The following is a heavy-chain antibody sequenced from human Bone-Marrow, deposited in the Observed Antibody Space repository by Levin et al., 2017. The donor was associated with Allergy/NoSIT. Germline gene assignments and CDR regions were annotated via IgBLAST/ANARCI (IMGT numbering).Heavy chain of an antibody. CDR1: GFIFSNHS. J-gene: IGHJ4*02. CDR2: ISSSSRYI. CDR3: ARMGASRSSSGYYFDY. V-gene: IGHV3-21*06. D-gene: IGHD4/OR15-4a*01. Sequence: GGSLRLSCSASGFIFSNHSINWVRQAPGKGLEWVSSISSSSRYIHYADSVKGRVTISRDNAKNTLYLQMDRLRAEDTAMYYCARMGASRSSSGYYFDYWCQGTLVTVSS.